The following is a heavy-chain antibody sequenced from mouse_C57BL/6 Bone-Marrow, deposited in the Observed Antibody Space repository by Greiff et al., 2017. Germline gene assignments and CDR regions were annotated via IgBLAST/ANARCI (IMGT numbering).Heavy chain of an antibody. J-gene: IGHJ4*01. D-gene: IGHD1-1*01. CDR3: ARSPITTVVALYAMDY. CDR2: IDPANGNT. V-gene: IGHV14-3*01. CDR1: GFNIKNTY. Sequence: VQLKESVAELVRPGASVTLSCTASGFNIKNTYMHWVKQRPEQGLEWIGRIDPANGNTKYAPKFQGKATITADTSSNTAYLQLSSLTSEDTAIXYCARSPITTVVALYAMDYWGQGTSVTVSS.